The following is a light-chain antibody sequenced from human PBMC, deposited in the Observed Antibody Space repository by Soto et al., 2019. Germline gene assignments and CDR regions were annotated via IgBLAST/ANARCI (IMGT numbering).Light chain of an antibody. J-gene: IGLJ1*01. CDR1: NSGSKR. CDR2: YDS. V-gene: IGLV3-21*04. Sequence: SYELTQPPSVSGAPEKTARLTCGGDNSGSKRVHWYRQKPGQAPVLVIYYDSDRPSGIPERFSGSNTGNTATLTINRVEAGDEADYYCQVWDITADHYVFGTGTKLTVL. CDR3: QVWDITADHYV.